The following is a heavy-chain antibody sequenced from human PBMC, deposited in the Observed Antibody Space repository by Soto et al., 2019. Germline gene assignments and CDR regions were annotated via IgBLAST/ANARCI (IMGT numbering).Heavy chain of an antibody. J-gene: IGHJ6*02. CDR3: ARASGYSSSWYHHYYYYGMDV. CDR1: GYTFTGYY. V-gene: IGHV1-2*04. CDR2: INPNSGGT. D-gene: IGHD6-13*01. Sequence: ASVKVSCKASGYTFTGYYMHWVRQAPGQGLEWMGWINPNSGGTNYAQKFQGWVTMTRDTSISTAYMELSRLRSDDTAVYYCARASGYSSSWYHHYYYYGMDVWGQGTTVTVSS.